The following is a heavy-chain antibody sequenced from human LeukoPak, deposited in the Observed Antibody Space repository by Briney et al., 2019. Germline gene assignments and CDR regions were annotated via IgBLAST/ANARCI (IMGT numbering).Heavy chain of an antibody. CDR2: ISAYNGNT. J-gene: IGHJ4*02. D-gene: IGHD3-10*01. Sequence: ASVKVSCKASGYTFTSYGISWVRQAPGRGLEWMGWISAYNGNTNYAQKLQGRVTMTTDTSTSTAYMELRSLRSDDTAVYYCARDARVLLWLGELFDYWGQGTLVTVSS. CDR3: ARDARVLLWLGELFDY. V-gene: IGHV1-18*04. CDR1: GYTFTSYG.